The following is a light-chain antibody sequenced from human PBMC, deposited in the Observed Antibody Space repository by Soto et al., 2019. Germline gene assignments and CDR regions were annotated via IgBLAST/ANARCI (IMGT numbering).Light chain of an antibody. CDR2: EVS. CDR1: SSDVGDYNY. J-gene: IGLJ2*01. Sequence: QYALTQPASVSGSPGQSITISCTGTSSDVGDYNYVSWYQQRPGKAPKLMIYEVSNRPSGISYRFSGSKSGNTASLTISGLQPEDEADYYCTLYTSSSTLVFGGGTKLTVL. CDR3: TLYTSSSTLV. V-gene: IGLV2-14*01.